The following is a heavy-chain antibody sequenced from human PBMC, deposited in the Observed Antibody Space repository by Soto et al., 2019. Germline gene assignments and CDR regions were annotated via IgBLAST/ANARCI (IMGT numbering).Heavy chain of an antibody. Sequence: SETLSLTCAVYGGSFSGYYWSWIRQPPGKGLEWIGEINHSGSTYYTPSLKSRVTISVDTSKNQFSLKLSSVTAADTAVYYCARRPLNYDLWVGTSEPFDFWGQGTLVTVSS. J-gene: IGHJ4*02. V-gene: IGHV4-34*01. CDR3: ARRPLNYDLWVGTSEPFDF. CDR2: INHSGST. D-gene: IGHD3-3*01. CDR1: GGSFSGYY.